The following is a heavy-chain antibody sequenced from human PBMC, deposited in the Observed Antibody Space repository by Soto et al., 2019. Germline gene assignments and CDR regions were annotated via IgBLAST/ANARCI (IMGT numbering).Heavy chain of an antibody. Sequence: PSETLSLTCAVYGGSFSGYSWSWIRHPPGKGLEWIGEINHSGSTNYNPSLKSRVTISVDTSKNQLSLKLSSVTAADTAVYYCARGAKLRFLEWLYYFDYWGRGTLVTV. CDR2: INHSGST. J-gene: IGHJ4*02. D-gene: IGHD3-3*01. CDR3: ARGAKLRFLEWLYYFDY. CDR1: GGSFSGYS. V-gene: IGHV4-34*01.